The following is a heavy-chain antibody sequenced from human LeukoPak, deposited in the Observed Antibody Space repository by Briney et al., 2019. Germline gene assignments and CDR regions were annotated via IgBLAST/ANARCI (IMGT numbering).Heavy chain of an antibody. CDR1: GASISNYY. J-gene: IGHJ4*02. D-gene: IGHD3-10*01. Sequence: PSETLSLTCNISGASISNYYWMWIRQPAGKGLEWIGRIYSSGSTDYKNSLKSGVTMSVDTSKNQCYLKLSSVTAADMAVYYCAKEGGGTGSEFDAWGQGTLVTVSS. V-gene: IGHV4-4*07. CDR2: IYSSGST. CDR3: AKEGGGTGSEFDA.